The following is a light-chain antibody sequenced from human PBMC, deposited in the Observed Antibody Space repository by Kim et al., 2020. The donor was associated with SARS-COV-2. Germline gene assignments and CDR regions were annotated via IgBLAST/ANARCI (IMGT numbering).Light chain of an antibody. CDR1: SSNIGAGYD. CDR3: QSYDSSLSGSV. Sequence: QSVLTQPPSVSGAPGQRVTIPCTGSSSNIGAGYDVHWYQQLPGTAPKLLIYGNSNRPSGVPDRFSGSKSGTSASLAITGLQAGDEADYYCQSYDSSLSGSVFGGGTQLTVL. V-gene: IGLV1-40*01. CDR2: GNS. J-gene: IGLJ2*01.